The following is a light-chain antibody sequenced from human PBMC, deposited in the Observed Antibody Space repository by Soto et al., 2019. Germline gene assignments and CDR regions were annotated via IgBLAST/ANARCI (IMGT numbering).Light chain of an antibody. J-gene: IGKJ4*01. CDR2: DAS. CDR1: QSVGSN. Sequence: TVMTQSPATLSVSPGERVTLSCRDSQSVGSNLAWYQQKPGLAPRVLIYDASTRATVIPARFSGSGSGTEFTLTISSLQSEDFAVYYCQQYDNWPLTFGGGTKVEIK. CDR3: QQYDNWPLT. V-gene: IGKV3-15*01.